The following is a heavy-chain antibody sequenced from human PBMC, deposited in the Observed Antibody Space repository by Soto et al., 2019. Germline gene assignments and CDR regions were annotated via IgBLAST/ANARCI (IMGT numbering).Heavy chain of an antibody. D-gene: IGHD1-7*01. Sequence: PGGSLRLSCVGSEFTFSNYEMNWVRQAPGKGLEWVSYISYTGSTIYYADSVRGRFTISRDNSKNSLYLQMNSLRAEDTAVYYCAKDGLTRTTPYYFDYWGQGSPVTVSS. J-gene: IGHJ4*02. V-gene: IGHV3-48*03. CDR1: EFTFSNYE. CDR3: AKDGLTRTTPYYFDY. CDR2: ISYTGSTI.